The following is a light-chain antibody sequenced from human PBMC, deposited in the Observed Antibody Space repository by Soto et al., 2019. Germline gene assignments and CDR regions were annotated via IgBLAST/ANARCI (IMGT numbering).Light chain of an antibody. Sequence: DIQITQSPSTLSASAGDRVTITCRASQSISTWLAWYQQEPGKAPKLLIHKASSLQSGVPSRFSGSGSGTDFTLTISSLHPDDFATYYCQQYNSYSPTFGQGTKVDIK. V-gene: IGKV1-5*03. J-gene: IGKJ1*01. CDR1: QSISTW. CDR2: KAS. CDR3: QQYNSYSPT.